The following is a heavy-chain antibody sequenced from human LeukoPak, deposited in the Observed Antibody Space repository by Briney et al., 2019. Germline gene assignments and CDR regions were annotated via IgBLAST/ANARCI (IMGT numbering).Heavy chain of an antibody. CDR1: GYSFTSHW. Sequence: GESLKISCEGSGYSFTSHWIGWVRQMPGKGLEWMGIIYPGDSDSRQSPSLRGQVTISADKSINTAYLQWNSLKASDTAMYYCARGHHVVVATATWASDAFDLWGQGTMVTVSS. D-gene: IGHD2-21*02. CDR3: ARGHHVVVATATWASDAFDL. J-gene: IGHJ3*01. V-gene: IGHV5-51*01. CDR2: IYPGDSDS.